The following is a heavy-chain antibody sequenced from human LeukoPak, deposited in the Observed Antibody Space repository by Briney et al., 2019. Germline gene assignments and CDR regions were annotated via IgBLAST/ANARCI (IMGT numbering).Heavy chain of an antibody. V-gene: IGHV3-11*04. CDR2: ISSSGSTI. CDR1: GFTFSTYW. J-gene: IGHJ3*02. CDR3: ARGDYVLPLAFDI. Sequence: GGSLRLSCAASGFTFSTYWMSWIRQAPGKGLEWVSYISSSGSTIYYADSVKGRFTISRDNAKNSLYLQMNSLRAEDTAVYYCARGDYVLPLAFDIWGQGTMVTVSS. D-gene: IGHD4-17*01.